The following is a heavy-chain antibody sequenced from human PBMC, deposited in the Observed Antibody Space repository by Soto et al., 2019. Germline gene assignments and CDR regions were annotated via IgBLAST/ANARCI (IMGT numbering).Heavy chain of an antibody. V-gene: IGHV4-39*01. D-gene: IGHD3-3*01. CDR1: GGSISSSSYY. CDR2: IYYSGST. Sequence: SETLSLTCTVSGGSISSSSYYWGWIRQPPGKGLEWIGSIYYSGSTYYNPSLKSRVTISVETSKNQFSLKLSSVTAADMAVYYCARQNYDFWSGYYTATFFDYWGQGTLVTVSS. CDR3: ARQNYDFWSGYYTATFFDY. J-gene: IGHJ4*02.